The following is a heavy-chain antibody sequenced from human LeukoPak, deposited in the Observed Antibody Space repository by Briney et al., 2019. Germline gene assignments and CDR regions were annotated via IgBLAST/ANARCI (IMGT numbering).Heavy chain of an antibody. J-gene: IGHJ4*02. Sequence: PGRSLRLSCAASGFTFSSYAMHWVRQAPGKGLEWVAVISYDGSNKYYADSVKGRFTISRDNSKNTLYLQMNSLRAEDTAVYYCAKVVPAALTVDYWGQGTLVTVSS. CDR2: ISYDGSNK. D-gene: IGHD2-2*01. V-gene: IGHV3-30*04. CDR1: GFTFSSYA. CDR3: AKVVPAALTVDY.